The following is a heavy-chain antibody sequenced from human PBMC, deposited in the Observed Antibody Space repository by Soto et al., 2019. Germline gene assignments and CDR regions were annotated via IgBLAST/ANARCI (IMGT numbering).Heavy chain of an antibody. CDR3: AKDWVGGSNRYQLDY. CDR2: ISYDGSNK. V-gene: IGHV3-30-3*02. Sequence: GGSLRLSFAASGFPFRSYAMHWVRPAPGKGLEWVAVISYDGSNKYYADSVKGRFTISRDNSKNTLYLQLNSLRREDTAVYYCAKDWVGGSNRYQLDYWGRGTLVTVSS. D-gene: IGHD4-4*01. J-gene: IGHJ4*02. CDR1: GFPFRSYA.